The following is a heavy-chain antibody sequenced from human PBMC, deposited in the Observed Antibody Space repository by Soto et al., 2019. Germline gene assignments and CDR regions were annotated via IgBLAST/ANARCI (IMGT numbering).Heavy chain of an antibody. D-gene: IGHD3-9*01. V-gene: IGHV4-39*01. J-gene: IGHJ5*02. CDR3: AGQTFTIASASYGRSNWFDP. CDR1: GGSITSSSHF. CDR2: IYFTGNT. Sequence: NPSETLSLTCSASGGSITSSSHFWGWVRQPPGKGLEWIGTIYFTGNTYDTPSLKSRLTMSIDTSKNELSLRLNSVTAANTAVYYCAGQTFTIASASYGRSNWFDPWGPETLVTVSS.